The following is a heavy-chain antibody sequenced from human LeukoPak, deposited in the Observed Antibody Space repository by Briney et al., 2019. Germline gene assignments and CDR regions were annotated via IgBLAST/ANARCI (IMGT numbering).Heavy chain of an antibody. Sequence: PGGSLRLSCAASGFTFSSYSMNWVRQAPGKGLEWVSYISSSSSTIYYADSVKGRFTISRDNAKNSLYLQMNRLRAEDTAVYYCASGGDIVVVPAVDWGQGTLVTVSS. CDR3: ASGGDIVVVPAVD. D-gene: IGHD2-2*01. V-gene: IGHV3-48*01. J-gene: IGHJ4*02. CDR1: GFTFSSYS. CDR2: ISSSSSTI.